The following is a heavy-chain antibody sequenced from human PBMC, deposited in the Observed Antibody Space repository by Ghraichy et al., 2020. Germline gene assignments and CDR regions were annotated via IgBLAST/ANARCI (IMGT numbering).Heavy chain of an antibody. D-gene: IGHD1-7*01. Sequence: GGSLRLSCAASGFTFSSYAMSWVRQAPGKGLEWVSAISGSGGSTYYADSVKGRFTISRDNSKNTLYLQMNSLRAEDTAVYYCVKNYATGRYYYGMDVWGQGTTVTVSS. CDR3: VKNYATGRYYYGMDV. CDR1: GFTFSSYA. CDR2: ISGSGGST. J-gene: IGHJ6*02. V-gene: IGHV3-23*01.